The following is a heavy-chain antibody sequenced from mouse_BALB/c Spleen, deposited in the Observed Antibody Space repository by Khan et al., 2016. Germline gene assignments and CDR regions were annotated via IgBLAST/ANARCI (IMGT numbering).Heavy chain of an antibody. Sequence: EVQLQESGPGLVKPSQSLSLTCTVTGYSITSDYAWNWIRQFPGNKLEWMGYISYSGSTSYNPCLKSRISITRDTSKNQFFLQLNSVTTEDTATSYCARFITTVVAYYFDYWGQGTTLTVSS. J-gene: IGHJ2*01. CDR2: ISYSGST. D-gene: IGHD1-1*01. CDR1: GYSITSDYA. CDR3: ARFITTVVAYYFDY. V-gene: IGHV3-2*02.